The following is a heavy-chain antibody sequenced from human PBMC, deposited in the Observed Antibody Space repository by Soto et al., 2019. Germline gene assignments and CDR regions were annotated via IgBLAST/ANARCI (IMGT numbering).Heavy chain of an antibody. CDR2: IYYSGST. CDR3: ARGLNYDFWSGSLADY. V-gene: IGHV4-59*01. Sequence: SETLSLTCTVSGGSISSYYWSWIRQLPGKGLEWIGYIYYSGSTNYNPSLKGRVTISVDTSKNQFSLKLSSVTAADTAVYYCARGLNYDFWSGSLADYWGQGTLVTVSS. J-gene: IGHJ4*02. D-gene: IGHD3-3*01. CDR1: GGSISSYY.